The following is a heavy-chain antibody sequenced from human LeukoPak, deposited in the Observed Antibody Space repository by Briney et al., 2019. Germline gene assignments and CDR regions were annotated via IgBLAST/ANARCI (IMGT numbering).Heavy chain of an antibody. CDR1: GGTFSSYA. CDR3: ARDRFITMVRGLRAPSNWFDP. CDR2: IIPIFGTA. V-gene: IGHV1-69*13. J-gene: IGHJ5*02. D-gene: IGHD3-10*01. Sequence: GASVKVSCKASGGTFSSYAISWVRQAPGQGLEWMGGIIPIFGTANYAQKFQGRVTITADESTSTAYMELSSLRSEDTAVYYCARDRFITMVRGLRAPSNWFDPWGQGTLVTVSS.